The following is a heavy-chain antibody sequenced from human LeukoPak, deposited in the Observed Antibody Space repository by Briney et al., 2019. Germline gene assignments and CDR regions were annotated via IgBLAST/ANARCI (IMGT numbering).Heavy chain of an antibody. V-gene: IGHV1-8*01. CDR1: GYTFTSYD. Sequence: ASVKVSCKASGYTFTSYDINWVRQATGQGLEWMGWMNPNSGNTGYAQKFQGRVTMTRNTSISTAYMELSSLRSEDTAVYYCASPYYDTLTGYSDAFDIWGQGTMVTVSS. J-gene: IGHJ3*02. CDR3: ASPYYDTLTGYSDAFDI. CDR2: MNPNSGNT. D-gene: IGHD3-9*01.